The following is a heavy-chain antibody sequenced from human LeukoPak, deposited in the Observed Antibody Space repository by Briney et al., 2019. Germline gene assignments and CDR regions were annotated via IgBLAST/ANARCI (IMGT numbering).Heavy chain of an antibody. V-gene: IGHV3-48*03. CDR3: AKDSRTYFKWLGP. Sequence: GGSLRLSCAASGFTFSSYEMNWVRQAPGKGLEWVSYISSSGSTIYYADSVKGRFTISRDNSKNTLYLQMNSLRPEDTAVYYCAKDSRTYFKWLGPWGQGTLVTVSS. CDR1: GFTFSSYE. D-gene: IGHD6-13*01. CDR2: ISSSGSTI. J-gene: IGHJ5*02.